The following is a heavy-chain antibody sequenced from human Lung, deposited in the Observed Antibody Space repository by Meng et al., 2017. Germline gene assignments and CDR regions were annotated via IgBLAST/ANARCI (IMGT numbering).Heavy chain of an antibody. D-gene: IGHD4-11*01. CDR1: GGSFSDYY. CDR2: INHSGST. Sequence: VKIKQWGEVLLKPSETLSLTCVVSGGSFSDYYWSWIRQPPGKGLEWIGEINHSGSTNYNPSLESRATISVDTSQNNLSLKLSSVTAADSAVYYCARGPTTMAHDFDYWGQGTLVTVSS. J-gene: IGHJ4*02. V-gene: IGHV4-34*01. CDR3: ARGPTTMAHDFDY.